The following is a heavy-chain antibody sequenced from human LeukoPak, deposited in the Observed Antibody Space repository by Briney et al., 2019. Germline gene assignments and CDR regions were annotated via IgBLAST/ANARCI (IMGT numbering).Heavy chain of an antibody. CDR2: INHSGST. V-gene: IGHV4-34*01. D-gene: IGHD3-10*01. Sequence: PSETLSLTCAVHGGSFSGYYWSWIRQPPGKGLEWIGEINHSGSTNYKLSLKSRVTISIDTSKNQFSLKLSSVTAADTAVYYCARGGYGWGSYYNSDWGQGTLVTVSS. J-gene: IGHJ4*02. CDR1: GGSFSGYY. CDR3: ARGGYGWGSYYNSD.